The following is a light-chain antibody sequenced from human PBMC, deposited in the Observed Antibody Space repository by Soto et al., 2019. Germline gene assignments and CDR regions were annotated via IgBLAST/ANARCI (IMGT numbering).Light chain of an antibody. CDR3: CSYADGSTYV. CDR2: EGT. V-gene: IGLV2-23*01. CDR1: SSDVGSYNL. Sequence: QSALTQPASVSGSPGQSITISCTGTSSDVGSYNLVSWYQQHPGKAPKLMIYEGTTRPSGVSNRFSGSKSGNTASLTISGLQAEDEADYYCCSYADGSTYVFGIGTKLTVL. J-gene: IGLJ1*01.